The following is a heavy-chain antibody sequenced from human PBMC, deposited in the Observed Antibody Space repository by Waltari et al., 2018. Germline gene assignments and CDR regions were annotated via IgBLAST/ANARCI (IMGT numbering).Heavy chain of an antibody. CDR3: ARDRGWIQLEMDY. Sequence: EVQLVESRGGLVQPGGSLRLSCAASGFTFSSSWMSWVRQAPGKGLEWVANIKQDGSEKYYVDSVKGRFTISRDNAKNSLYLQMNSLRAEDTAVYYCARDRGWIQLEMDYWGQGTLVTVSS. J-gene: IGHJ4*02. V-gene: IGHV3-7*01. CDR1: GFTFSSSW. CDR2: IKQDGSEK. D-gene: IGHD5-18*01.